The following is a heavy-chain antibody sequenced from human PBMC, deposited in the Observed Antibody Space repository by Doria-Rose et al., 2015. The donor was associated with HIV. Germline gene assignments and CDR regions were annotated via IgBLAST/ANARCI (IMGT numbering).Heavy chain of an antibody. D-gene: IGHD6-13*01. J-gene: IGHJ4*02. CDR3: ARIKSSRWYHKYYFDF. Sequence: QVTLKESGPVLVKPTETLTLTCTVSGVSLSSPGMSVSWIRQPPGKALEWLANIFSDDERSYKTSLKSRLTISRGTSKSQVVLTMTDMDPVDTATYYCARIKSSRWYHKYYFDFRGQGTLVIVSA. CDR2: IFSDDER. CDR1: GVSLSSPGMS. V-gene: IGHV2-26*01.